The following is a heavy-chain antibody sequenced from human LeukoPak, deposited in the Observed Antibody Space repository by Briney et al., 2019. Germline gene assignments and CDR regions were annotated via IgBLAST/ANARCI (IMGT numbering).Heavy chain of an antibody. Sequence: PSETLSLTCTASGGSIMNHYWSWIRQPAGKGLEWIGRIYSSGSANYSPSLKNRVSMSIDTSNNHFSLNLTSVTAADTALYFCARDVRYASGWSTSESWGQGTLVTVSS. CDR3: ARDVRYASGWSTSES. V-gene: IGHV4-4*07. D-gene: IGHD6-19*01. CDR1: GGSIMNHY. CDR2: IYSSGSA. J-gene: IGHJ5*02.